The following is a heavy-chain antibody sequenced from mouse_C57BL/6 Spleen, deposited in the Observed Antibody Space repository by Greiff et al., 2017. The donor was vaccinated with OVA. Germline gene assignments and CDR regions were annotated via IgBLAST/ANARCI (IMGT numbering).Heavy chain of an antibody. D-gene: IGHD2-4*01. CDR2: IDPNSGGT. CDR1: GYTFTSYW. V-gene: IGHV1-72*01. J-gene: IGHJ3*01. Sequence: QVQLQQPGAELVKPGASVKLSCKASGYTFTSYWMHWVKQRPGRGLEWIGRIDPNSGGTKYNEKFKSKAKLTVDKPSSPAYMQLSSLTSEDSAVYYCARSGYDYDWFAYWGQGTLVTVSA. CDR3: ARSGYDYDWFAY.